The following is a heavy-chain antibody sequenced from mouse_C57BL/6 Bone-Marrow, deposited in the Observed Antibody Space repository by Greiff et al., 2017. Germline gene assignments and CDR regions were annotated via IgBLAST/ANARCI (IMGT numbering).Heavy chain of an antibody. D-gene: IGHD1-1*01. CDR3: TTVYYYGSSSYWYFDV. V-gene: IGHV14-4*01. CDR2: IDPENGDT. Sequence: VQLQQSGAELVRPGASVKLSCTASGFNIKDDYMHWVKQRPEQGLEWIGWIDPENGDTEYASKFPGKATIPADTSSNTAYLQLSSLTSEDTAVYYCTTVYYYGSSSYWYFDVWGTGTTVTVSS. J-gene: IGHJ1*03. CDR1: GFNIKDDY.